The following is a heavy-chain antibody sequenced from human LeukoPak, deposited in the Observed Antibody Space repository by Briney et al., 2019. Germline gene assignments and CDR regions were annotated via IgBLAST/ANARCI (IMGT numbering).Heavy chain of an antibody. V-gene: IGHV3-73*01. J-gene: IGHJ4*02. CDR1: GFTFSGSA. CDR3: TSGDYYDSSAYYLS. D-gene: IGHD3-22*01. CDR2: IRSKANSYAT. Sequence: GESLKLSCTASGFTFSGSAMHWVRQASGKGLEWVGRIRSKANSYATAYAASVKGRFTISRDDSKNTAYLQMNSLKTEDTAVYYCTSGDYYDSSAYYLSWGQGTLVTVSS.